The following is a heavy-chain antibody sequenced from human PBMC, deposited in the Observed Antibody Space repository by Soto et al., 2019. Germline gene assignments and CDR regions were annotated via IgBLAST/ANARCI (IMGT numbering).Heavy chain of an antibody. CDR3: AKNNLLGSGPKDH. CDR1: GFTFSRYA. Sequence: EVQLLDSGGGLVQPGGSLRLSCAASGFTFSRYAMSWVRQAPGKGLEWVSAISGSGGSTYYADSVKGRFTISRDNSKNALYLQMQSRRAEDTAVYYCAKNNLLGSGPKDHWGPGTLVTVSS. J-gene: IGHJ4*02. V-gene: IGHV3-23*01. D-gene: IGHD3-10*01. CDR2: ISGSGGST.